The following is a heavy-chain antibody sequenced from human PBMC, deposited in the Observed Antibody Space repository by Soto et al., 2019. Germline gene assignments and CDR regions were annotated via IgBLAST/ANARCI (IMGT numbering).Heavy chain of an antibody. V-gene: IGHV1-69*10. J-gene: IGHJ4*02. CDR1: ARTCSTSA. D-gene: IGHD1-26*01. CDR2: IIPTLGTI. CDR3: ARGTEWEQPSNQYYFDY. Sequence: SGNVASKTSARTCSTSALSWVGQAPGQGLEWVGGIIPTLGTIHVAQRFQGRVTFTADKSTNTAYMELNSLTSEDTALYYCARGTEWEQPSNQYYFDYWGQGTLVTVSS.